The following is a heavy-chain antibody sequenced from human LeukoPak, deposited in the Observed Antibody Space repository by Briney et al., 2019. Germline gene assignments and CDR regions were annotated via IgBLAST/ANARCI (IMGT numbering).Heavy chain of an antibody. CDR1: GHTLRDLS. Sequence: ASVKVPCKAFGHTLRDLSIHWVRQAPGKGLEWMGGYDPEDDERIYSEKFRGRVTLTEDTSTDTAYMELTSLRSDDTAVYYCSTETAGNYWGQGTLVTVSS. D-gene: IGHD3-10*01. CDR2: YDPEDDER. V-gene: IGHV1-24*01. CDR3: STETAGNY. J-gene: IGHJ4*02.